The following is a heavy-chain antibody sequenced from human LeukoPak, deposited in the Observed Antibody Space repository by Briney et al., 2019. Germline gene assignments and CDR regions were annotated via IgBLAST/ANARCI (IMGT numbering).Heavy chain of an antibody. J-gene: IGHJ4*02. D-gene: IGHD5-12*01. CDR1: GFTFSSYS. V-gene: IGHV3-21*01. CDR3: ARDPYEIVATPYYFDY. Sequence: PGGSLRPSCAASGFTFSSYSMNWVRQAPGKGLEWVSSISSSSSYIYYADSVKGRFTISRDNAKNSLYLQMNSLRAEDTAVYYCARDPYEIVATPYYFDYWGQGTLVTVSS. CDR2: ISSSSSYI.